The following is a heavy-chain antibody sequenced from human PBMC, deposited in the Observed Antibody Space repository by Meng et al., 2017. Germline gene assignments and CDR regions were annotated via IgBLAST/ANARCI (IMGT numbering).Heavy chain of an antibody. CDR1: GGSISSYY. V-gene: IGHV4-4*07. CDR3: ARDAAYDYSGSSTL. D-gene: IGHD1-26*01. J-gene: IGHJ4*02. CDR2: IYTSGST. Sequence: SETLSLTCTVSGGSISSYYWSWIRQPPGKGLEWIGRIYTSGSTNYNPSLKSRVTMSVDTSKNQFSLKLSSVTAADTAVYYCARDAAYDYSGSSTLWGQGTLVTVSS.